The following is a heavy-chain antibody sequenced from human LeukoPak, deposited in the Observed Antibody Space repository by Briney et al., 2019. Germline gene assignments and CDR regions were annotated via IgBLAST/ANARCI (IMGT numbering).Heavy chain of an antibody. CDR1: GGSISSGGYY. CDR2: IYHSGST. D-gene: IGHD6-19*01. V-gene: IGHV4-30-2*01. CDR3: ARDRNRSVAGAKDAFDI. J-gene: IGHJ3*02. Sequence: SETLSLTCTVSGGSISSGGYYWSWIRQPPGKGLEWIGYIYHSGSTYYNPSLKSRVTISVDRSKNQFSLKLSSVTAADTAVYYCARDRNRSVAGAKDAFDIWGQGTMVTVSS.